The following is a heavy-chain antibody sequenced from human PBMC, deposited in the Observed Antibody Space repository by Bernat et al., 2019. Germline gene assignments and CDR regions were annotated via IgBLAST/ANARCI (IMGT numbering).Heavy chain of an antibody. D-gene: IGHD3-9*01. J-gene: IGHJ2*01. CDR2: IYSGGST. V-gene: IGHV3-53*01. Sequence: EVQLVESGGGLIQPGWSLRLSCAASGFTVSSNYMSWVRQAPGKGLEWVSVIYSGGSTYYADSVKGRFTISRDNSKNTLYLQMNSLKAEDTAVYYCAREGTYYDILTGYYGNWYFDLWGRGTLVTVSS. CDR3: AREGTYYDILTGYYGNWYFDL. CDR1: GFTVSSNY.